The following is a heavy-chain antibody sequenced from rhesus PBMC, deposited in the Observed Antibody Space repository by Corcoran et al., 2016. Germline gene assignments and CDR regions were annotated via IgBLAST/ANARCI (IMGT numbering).Heavy chain of an antibody. CDR1: GYSISGYY. J-gene: IGHJ1*01. Sequence: QVQLQESGPGLVKPSKTLSLTCAVSGYSISGYYWSWIRQAPGKGLEWIGYITYSGSTSYNPSLKSRVNMSRDTSKNQFALKLSSVTAADTAVYYCAREDRYSGEYFEFWGQGALVTVSS. CDR3: AREDRYSGEYFEF. CDR2: ITYSGST. V-gene: IGHV4-122*02. D-gene: IGHD6-25*01.